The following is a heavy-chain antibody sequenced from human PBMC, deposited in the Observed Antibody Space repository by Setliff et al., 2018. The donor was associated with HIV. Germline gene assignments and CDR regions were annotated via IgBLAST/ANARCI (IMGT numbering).Heavy chain of an antibody. CDR3: ARDRHSSGLGSYGP. CDR2: IYYSGST. D-gene: IGHD3-10*01. CDR1: GGSISSGGYY. J-gene: IGHJ5*02. V-gene: IGHV4-31*03. Sequence: SETLSLTCTVSGGSISSGGYYWSWIRQHPGKGLEWIGYIYYSGSTYYNPSLKSRVTISVDTSRNQFSLRVTSVTAADTAVYFCARDRHSSGLGSYGPWGPGILVTVSS.